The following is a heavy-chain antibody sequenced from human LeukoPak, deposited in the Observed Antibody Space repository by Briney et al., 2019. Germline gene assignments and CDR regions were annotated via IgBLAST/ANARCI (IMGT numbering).Heavy chain of an antibody. D-gene: IGHD3-3*01. J-gene: IGHJ4*02. CDR1: GFSFGNHV. CDR3: ARADYDIWSGYFFMHY. V-gene: IGHV3-74*01. CDR2: INSDGITT. Sequence: GGSLRLSCAASGFSFGNHVMHWVRQAPGKGLAWVSRINSDGITTRYADAAKGRFTISRDNAKNTLYLQTNDLRGDDTAVYYCARADYDIWSGYFFMHYWGQGTLVSVSS.